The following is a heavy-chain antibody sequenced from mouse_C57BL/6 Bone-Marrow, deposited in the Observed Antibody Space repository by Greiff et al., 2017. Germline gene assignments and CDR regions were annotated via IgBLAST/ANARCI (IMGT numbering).Heavy chain of an antibody. Sequence: QVQLQQSGAELVKPGASVKLSCKASGYTFTSYWMQWVKQRPGQGLEWIGEIDPSDSYTNYTEKFKGKATFTADTSSNTAYMQLSSLTTEDSAIYYCARDRGLRWDDWGQGTTLTVSS. J-gene: IGHJ2*01. CDR2: IDPSDSYT. V-gene: IGHV1-50*01. D-gene: IGHD1-1*02. CDR1: GYTFTSYW. CDR3: ARDRGLRWDD.